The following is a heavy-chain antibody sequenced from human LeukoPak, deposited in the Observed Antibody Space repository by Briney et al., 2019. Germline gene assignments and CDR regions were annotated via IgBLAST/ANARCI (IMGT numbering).Heavy chain of an antibody. CDR1: GYTFTSYY. D-gene: IGHD2-15*01. V-gene: IGHV1-46*01. CDR3: ARDSVVVAATPRLYYYYYYMDV. CDR2: INPSGGST. Sequence: GASVKVSCKAPGYTFTSYYMHWVRQAPGQGLEWMGIINPSGGSTSYAQKFQGRVTMTRDTSTSTVYMELSSLRSEDTAVYYCARDSVVVAATPRLYYYYYYMDVWGKGTTVTVSS. J-gene: IGHJ6*03.